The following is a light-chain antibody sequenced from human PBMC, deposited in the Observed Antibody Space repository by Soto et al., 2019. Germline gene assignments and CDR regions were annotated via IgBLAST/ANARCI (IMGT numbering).Light chain of an antibody. Sequence: QSALTQPASVSGSPGQSITISCTGSSGDVGSYNLVTWYQQHPGKVPQLIIYEGSGRPSGVSNRFSGSKSGNTASLTISGLQAEDEADYYCCSYTGSYSVVFGGGTKVTVL. CDR3: CSYTGSYSVV. CDR1: SGDVGSYNL. V-gene: IGLV2-23*01. CDR2: EGS. J-gene: IGLJ2*01.